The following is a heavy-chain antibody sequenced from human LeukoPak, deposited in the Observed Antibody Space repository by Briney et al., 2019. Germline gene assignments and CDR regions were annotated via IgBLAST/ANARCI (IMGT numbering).Heavy chain of an antibody. CDR2: ISGSGGST. CDR3: AKQGEIVVPAADTDAFDI. Sequence: GGSLRLSCAASGFTFGSYAMSWVRQAPGKGLEWVSAISGSGGSTYYADSVKGRFTISRDNSKNTLYLQMNSLRAEDTAVYYCAKQGEIVVPAADTDAFDIWGQGTMVTVSS. D-gene: IGHD2-2*01. V-gene: IGHV3-23*01. J-gene: IGHJ3*02. CDR1: GFTFGSYA.